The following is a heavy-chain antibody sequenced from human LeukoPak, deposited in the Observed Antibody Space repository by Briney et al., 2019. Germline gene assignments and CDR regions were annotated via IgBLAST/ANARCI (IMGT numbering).Heavy chain of an antibody. D-gene: IGHD3-10*01. Sequence: SETLSLTCAVYGGSFSGYYWSWIRQPPGKGLEWIGEINHSGSTNYNPSLKSRVTISVDTSKNQFSLKLSSVTAADTAVYYCAREYLWFGEYNWFDPWGRGTLVTVSS. CDR2: INHSGST. J-gene: IGHJ5*02. CDR3: AREYLWFGEYNWFDP. V-gene: IGHV4-34*01. CDR1: GGSFSGYY.